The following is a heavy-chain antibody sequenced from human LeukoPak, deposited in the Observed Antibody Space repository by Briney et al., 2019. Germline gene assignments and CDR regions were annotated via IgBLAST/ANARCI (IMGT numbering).Heavy chain of an antibody. CDR3: ARSPYYDILTGSRGTFDY. CDR1: GFSFSTSGVG. CDR2: IYWDEDK. Sequence: ESGPTLVNPTQTLTLTCTFSGFSFSTSGVGVGWIRQPPGKALEWLAVIYWDEDKRDRPSLKSRLPITKDTSKNHVVLTMTNMDPVDTATYYCARSPYYDILTGSRGTFDYWGRGILVTVSS. D-gene: IGHD3-9*01. J-gene: IGHJ4*02. V-gene: IGHV2-5*02.